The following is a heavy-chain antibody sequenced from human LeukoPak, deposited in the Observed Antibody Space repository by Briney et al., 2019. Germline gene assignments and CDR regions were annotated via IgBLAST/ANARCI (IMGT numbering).Heavy chain of an antibody. Sequence: GGSLRHSCAVSGFNFSDYNMTWIRQAPGKGLEWVSYISGSRTYTNYADSVKGRFTISRDNPKKSLYLQMNSLRVEDTAVYYCARGTLEAVAGTGGIDYWGQGTLVTVSS. J-gene: IGHJ4*02. CDR3: ARGTLEAVAGTGGIDY. D-gene: IGHD6-19*01. CDR2: ISGSRTYT. CDR1: GFNFSDYN. V-gene: IGHV3-11*05.